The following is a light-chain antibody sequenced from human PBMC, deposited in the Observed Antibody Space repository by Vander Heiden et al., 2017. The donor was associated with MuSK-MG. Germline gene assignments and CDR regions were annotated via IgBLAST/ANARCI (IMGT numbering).Light chain of an antibody. CDR2: AAS. Sequence: DIKMTQSPSSLSASVGDRVTITCRASQSISSYLNWYQQKPGKAPKLLIYAASSLQSGVPSRFSGSGSGTDFTLTISSLQPEDFATYYCQQSYSTRLTFGQGTKVXIK. V-gene: IGKV1-39*01. CDR1: QSISSY. CDR3: QQSYSTRLT. J-gene: IGKJ2*01.